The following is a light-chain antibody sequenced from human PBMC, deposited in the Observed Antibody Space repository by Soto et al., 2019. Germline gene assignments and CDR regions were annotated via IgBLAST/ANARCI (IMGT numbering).Light chain of an antibody. Sequence: EIVLTQSPGTLSLSPGERATLSCRAGQSVSSSYLAWYQQKPGQAPRLLIYGASIRATGIPDRFSGSGSGADFTLTISRLEPEDFAVFYCQHYGSSPLTFGGGTKVDI. V-gene: IGKV3-20*01. CDR2: GAS. CDR1: QSVSSSY. J-gene: IGKJ4*01. CDR3: QHYGSSPLT.